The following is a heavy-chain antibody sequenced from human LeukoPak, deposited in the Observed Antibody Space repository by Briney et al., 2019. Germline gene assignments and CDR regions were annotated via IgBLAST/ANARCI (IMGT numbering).Heavy chain of an antibody. J-gene: IGHJ4*02. CDR1: GFTFRTYS. Sequence: GGSLRLSCAASGFTFRTYSMNWVRQAPGKGLEWVSSISTSTSYIYYADSVKGRFTISRDNTKNSLYLQMNSLRAEDTAVYYCTRGYCSGGSCYWAPEIAMGYSFDYWGQGTLVTVSS. CDR3: TRGYCSGGSCYWAPEIAMGYSFDY. CDR2: ISTSTSYI. D-gene: IGHD2-15*01. V-gene: IGHV3-21*01.